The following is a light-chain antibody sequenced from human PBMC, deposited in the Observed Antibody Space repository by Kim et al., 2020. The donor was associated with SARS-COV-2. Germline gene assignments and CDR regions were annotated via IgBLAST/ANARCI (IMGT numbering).Light chain of an antibody. Sequence: QSALTQPPSASGSPGQSVTISCTGTSSDVGGYNYVSWYQQHPNKAPKLLISEVNKRASGVPDRFSGSKSGNTASLTVSGLRAEDEADDYCSSYAGSLYVFGTGTKVTVL. V-gene: IGLV2-8*01. CDR2: EVN. CDR3: SSYAGSLYV. J-gene: IGLJ1*01. CDR1: SSDVGGYNY.